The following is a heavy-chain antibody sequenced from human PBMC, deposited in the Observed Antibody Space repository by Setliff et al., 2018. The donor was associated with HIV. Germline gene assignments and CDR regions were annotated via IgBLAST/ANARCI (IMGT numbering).Heavy chain of an antibody. Sequence: PSETLSLTCSVSGGSVNSYHWSWIRQPPGKGLEWIGYIYKSGTTNYSPSLKSRVTISAGPSKNQFSLKLTSVTAADTAVYYCGGLSETAMASFDSWGQGILVTVS. CDR3: GGLSETAMASFDS. V-gene: IGHV4-59*08. D-gene: IGHD2-21*02. CDR2: IYKSGTT. J-gene: IGHJ4*02. CDR1: GGSVNSYH.